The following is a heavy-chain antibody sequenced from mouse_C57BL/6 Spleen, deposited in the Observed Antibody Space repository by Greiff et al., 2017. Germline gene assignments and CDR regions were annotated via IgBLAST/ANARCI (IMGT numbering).Heavy chain of an antibody. CDR1: GYTFTNYW. V-gene: IGHV1-63*01. D-gene: IGHD2-5*01. Sequence: QVQLKQSGAELVRPGTSVKMSCKASGYTFTNYWIGWAKQRPGHGLEWIGDIYPGGGYTNYNEKFKGKATLTADKSSSTAYMQFSSLTSEDSAIYYCAREDYSNPFAYWGQGTLVTVSA. CDR2: IYPGGGYT. J-gene: IGHJ3*01. CDR3: AREDYSNPFAY.